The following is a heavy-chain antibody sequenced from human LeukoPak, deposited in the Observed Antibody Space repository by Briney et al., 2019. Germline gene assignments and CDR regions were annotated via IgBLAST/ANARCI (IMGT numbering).Heavy chain of an antibody. CDR2: IYTSGST. CDR1: GGSISSGSYY. D-gene: IGHD6-6*01. CDR3: ARDPLRVKYSSSSGAFDI. Sequence: SETLSLTCTVSGGSISSGSYYWSWIRQPAGKGLEWIGRIYTSGSTNYNPSLKSRVTISVDTSKNQFSLKLSSVTAADTAVYYCARDPLRVKYSSSSGAFDIWGQGTMVTVSS. J-gene: IGHJ3*02. V-gene: IGHV4-61*02.